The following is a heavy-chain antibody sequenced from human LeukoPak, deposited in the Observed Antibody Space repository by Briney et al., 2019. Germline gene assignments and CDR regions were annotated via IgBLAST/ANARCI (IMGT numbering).Heavy chain of an antibody. J-gene: IGHJ4*02. CDR1: GFTFSTYW. CDR2: IKQDGSDR. CDR3: ARNIGTAQQLIY. D-gene: IGHD6-13*01. Sequence: GGSLRPSCAASGFTFSTYWMSWVRQAPGKGLEWVANIKQDGSDRYYVDSVKGRFTISRDNAKNSLYLQMNSLRAEDTAVYYCARNIGTAQQLIYLGQGTLVTVSS. V-gene: IGHV3-7*01.